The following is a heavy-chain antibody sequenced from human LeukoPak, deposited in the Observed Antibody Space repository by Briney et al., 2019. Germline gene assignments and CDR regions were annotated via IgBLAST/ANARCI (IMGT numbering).Heavy chain of an antibody. CDR2: INHSGST. D-gene: IGHD4-17*01. V-gene: IGHV4-34*01. CDR3: ARMTTVSSLCY. J-gene: IGHJ4*02. Sequence: SETLSLTCAVYGGSFSGYYWSWIRQPPGKGLEWIGEINHSGSTNYNPSLKSRVTISVDTSKNQFSLKLSSVTAADRAVYYCARMTTVSSLCYWGQGTLVSFST. CDR1: GGSFSGYY.